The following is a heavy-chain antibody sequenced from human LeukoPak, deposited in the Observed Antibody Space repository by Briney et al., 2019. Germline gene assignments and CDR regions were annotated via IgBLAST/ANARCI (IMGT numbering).Heavy chain of an antibody. CDR1: GGTFSSYA. Sequence: GASVKVSCKASGGTFSSYAITWVRQAPGQGLEWMGGIIPIFDTSNYAQKFQGRVTFTSDDSTSTAYMELSSLRSEDTAVYYCARVRYYYDSSGYYLGYWGQGTLVTVSS. J-gene: IGHJ4*02. D-gene: IGHD3-22*01. CDR3: ARVRYYYDSSGYYLGY. CDR2: IIPIFDTS. V-gene: IGHV1-69*13.